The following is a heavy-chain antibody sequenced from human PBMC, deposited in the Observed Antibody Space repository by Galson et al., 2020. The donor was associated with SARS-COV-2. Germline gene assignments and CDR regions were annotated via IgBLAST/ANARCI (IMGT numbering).Heavy chain of an antibody. J-gene: IGHJ4*02. Sequence: SETLSLTCVVSGGSISGTSYYWSWIRQPAGQGLEWIGRIHSSGSTNYNPSLKSRVTISIDTSKNQFSLRLSSVTAADTAIYYCASGPVAGSGEWGQGTLVTVSS. V-gene: IGHV4-61*02. CDR2: IHSSGST. CDR1: GGSISGTSYY. CDR3: ASGPVAGSGE. D-gene: IGHD6-19*01.